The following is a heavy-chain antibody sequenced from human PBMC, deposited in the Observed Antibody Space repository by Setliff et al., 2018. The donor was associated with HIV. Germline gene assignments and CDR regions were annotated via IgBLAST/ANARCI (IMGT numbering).Heavy chain of an antibody. Sequence: PSETLSLTCTASGASIYSDSSFWGWIRQSPGKGLEWIGTISYSGTTYYNPSLESRVSISIDTYMRQFSLTLTAMTAADTAIYYCVGDGVNIQWLRLWGQGTLVTVSS. V-gene: IGHV4-39*07. CDR1: GASIYSDSSF. CDR3: VGDGVNIQWLRL. CDR2: ISYSGTT. D-gene: IGHD6-19*01. J-gene: IGHJ4*02.